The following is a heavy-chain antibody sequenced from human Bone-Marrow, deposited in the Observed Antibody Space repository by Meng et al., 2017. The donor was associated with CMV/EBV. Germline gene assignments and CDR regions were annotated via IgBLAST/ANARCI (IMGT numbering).Heavy chain of an antibody. V-gene: IGHV3-30*04. CDR2: ISYDGSNK. J-gene: IGHJ6*02. Sequence: GESLKISCAASGFTFSSYAMHWVRQAPGKGLEWVAVISYDGSNKYYADSVKGRFTISRDNSKNTLYLQMNSLRAEDTAVYYCARDMNCSSTSCYSTNYYYYYGMDVWGQGTTVTVSS. D-gene: IGHD2-2*01. CDR3: ARDMNCSSTSCYSTNYYYYYGMDV. CDR1: GFTFSSYA.